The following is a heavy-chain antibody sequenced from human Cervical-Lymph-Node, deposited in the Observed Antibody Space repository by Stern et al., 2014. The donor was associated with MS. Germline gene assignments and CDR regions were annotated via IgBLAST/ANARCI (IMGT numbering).Heavy chain of an antibody. CDR3: ANTDSPAEGPYYFYYGMDV. CDR1: GFTFSTYA. V-gene: IGHV3-30*18. CDR2: ISYAGSSK. D-gene: IGHD4-11*01. J-gene: IGHJ6*02. Sequence: VQLVESGGGVVQPGRSLRLSCAASGFTFSTYAMHWVRQAPGKGLEWVAVISYAGSSKYYADSVKGRFTISRDNSKSTLYLQMGSLRPEDTAVYYCANTDSPAEGPYYFYYGMDVWGQGTTVTVSS.